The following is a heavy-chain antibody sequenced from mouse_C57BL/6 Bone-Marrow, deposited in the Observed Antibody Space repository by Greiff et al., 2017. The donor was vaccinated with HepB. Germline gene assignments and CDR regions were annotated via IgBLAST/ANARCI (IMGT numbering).Heavy chain of an antibody. J-gene: IGHJ3*01. CDR1: GFTFSDYY. V-gene: IGHV5-12*01. CDR2: ISNGGGST. Sequence: EVKLMESGGGLVQPGGSLKLSCAASGFTFSDYYMYWVRQTPEKRLEWVAYISNGGGSTYYPDTVKGRFTISRDNAKNTLYLQMSRLKSEDTAMYYCARHQYGNYSLFAYWGQGTLVTVSA. D-gene: IGHD2-1*01. CDR3: ARHQYGNYSLFAY.